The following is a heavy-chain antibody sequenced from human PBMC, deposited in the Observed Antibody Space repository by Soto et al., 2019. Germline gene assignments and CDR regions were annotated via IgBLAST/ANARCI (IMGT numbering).Heavy chain of an antibody. J-gene: IGHJ4*02. D-gene: IGHD1-26*01. Sequence: SETLSLTCTVSGGSISSYYWSWIRQPPGKGLEWIGYIYYSGSTNYNPSLKSRVTISVDTSKNQFSLKLSSVTAADTAVYYCARSPRGSYYFYFDYWGQGTLVTSPQ. CDR2: IYYSGST. CDR1: GGSISSYY. V-gene: IGHV4-59*01. CDR3: ARSPRGSYYFYFDY.